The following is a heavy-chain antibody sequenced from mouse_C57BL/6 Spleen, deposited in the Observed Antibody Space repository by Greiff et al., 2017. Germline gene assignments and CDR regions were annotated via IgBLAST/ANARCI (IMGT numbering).Heavy chain of an antibody. Sequence: VQLQQSGPGMVKPSQSLSLTCTVPGYSITSGYDWPWIRHFPGNKLEWMGYISYSGSTNYNPSLKIRISITHDTSKNHFFLKLNSVTTEDTATYDCARANWDDYARDYWGQGTSVTVSS. CDR3: ARANWDDYARDY. J-gene: IGHJ4*01. CDR2: ISYSGST. V-gene: IGHV3-1*01. D-gene: IGHD4-1*01. CDR1: GYSITSGYD.